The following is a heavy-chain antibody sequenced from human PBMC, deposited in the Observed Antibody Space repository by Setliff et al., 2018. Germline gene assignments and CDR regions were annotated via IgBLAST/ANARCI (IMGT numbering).Heavy chain of an antibody. Sequence: ASVKVSCKASGGTFSSYAISWVRQAPGQGLEWMGGIIPIFGTANYAQKVQGRVTITADESTSTAYMELSSLRSEETAVYYCARDSRGLVPAAIEGSYYYYGMDVWGQGTTVTVSS. J-gene: IGHJ6*02. D-gene: IGHD2-2*02. V-gene: IGHV1-69*13. CDR2: IIPIFGTA. CDR1: GGTFSSYA. CDR3: ARDSRGLVPAAIEGSYYYYGMDV.